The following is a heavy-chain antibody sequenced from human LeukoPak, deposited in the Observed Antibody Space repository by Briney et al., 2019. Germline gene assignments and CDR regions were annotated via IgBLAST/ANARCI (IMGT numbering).Heavy chain of an antibody. CDR1: GFTFSDYW. CDR3: ARGGTRSPID. Sequence: GGSLRLSCTASGFTFSDYWMIWLRQAPEKGLEWVANIKEDGSATYYVDSVKGRFTISRDNAKNSLYLQMNSLRAEDTAIYYCARGGTRSPIDWGPGTLVTVSS. J-gene: IGHJ4*02. D-gene: IGHD2/OR15-2a*01. CDR2: IKEDGSAT. V-gene: IGHV3-7*01.